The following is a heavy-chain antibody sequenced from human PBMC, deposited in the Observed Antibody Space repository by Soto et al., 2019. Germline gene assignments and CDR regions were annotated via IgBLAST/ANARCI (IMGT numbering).Heavy chain of an antibody. J-gene: IGHJ4*02. V-gene: IGHV3-30*18. CDR3: AKDLTGTTYYFDY. Sequence: GGSLRLSCAASGFTFSSYGMHWVRQAPGKGLEWVAVISYDGSNKYYADSVKGRFTISRDNSKNTLYLQMNSLRAEDTAVYYCAKDLTGTTYYFDYWGQGTLVTVSS. D-gene: IGHD1-7*01. CDR1: GFTFSSYG. CDR2: ISYDGSNK.